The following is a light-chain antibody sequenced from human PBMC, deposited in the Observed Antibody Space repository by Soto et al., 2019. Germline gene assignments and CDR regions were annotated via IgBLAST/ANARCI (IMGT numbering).Light chain of an antibody. V-gene: IGKV1-5*01. CDR2: DAS. J-gene: IGKJ1*01. CDR3: QQYDLYWT. CDR1: QTIDKK. Sequence: DIQLTQSPFMQSASVGDRVTITCRASQTIDKKLAWYQQKPGKAPKLLIFDASTLETGVPLRFSGSGSGTEFSLSINSLQPEDFGTYFCQQYDLYWTFGQGTKVDIK.